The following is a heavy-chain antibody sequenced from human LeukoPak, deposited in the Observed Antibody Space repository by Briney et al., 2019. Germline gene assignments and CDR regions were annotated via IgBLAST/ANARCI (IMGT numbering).Heavy chain of an antibody. D-gene: IGHD5-24*01. CDR2: IKEDGSET. V-gene: IGHV3-7*01. CDR3: ARETPRRGETRDGYR. CDR1: GFTFSSYS. Sequence: GGSLRLSCAASGFTFSSYSMNWVRQAPGKGLECLANIKEDGSETYYADSVNGRFTISRDNPKNLLFLQINSLRVEDTAVYYCARETPRRGETRDGYRWGQGTVVTVSS. J-gene: IGHJ4*02.